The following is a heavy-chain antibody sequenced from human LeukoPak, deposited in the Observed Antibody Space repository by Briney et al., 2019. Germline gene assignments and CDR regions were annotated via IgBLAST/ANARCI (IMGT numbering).Heavy chain of an antibody. J-gene: IGHJ4*02. CDR1: GYTLTELS. CDR3: ATRVDYGDPPFDY. D-gene: IGHD4-17*01. CDR2: FDPEDGET. V-gene: IGHV1-24*01. Sequence: ASVKVSCKVSGYTLTELSMHWVRQAPGKGLEWMGGFDPEDGETIYAQKFQGRVTMTEDTSTDTAYMELSSLRSGDTAVYYCATRVDYGDPPFDYWGQGTLVTVSS.